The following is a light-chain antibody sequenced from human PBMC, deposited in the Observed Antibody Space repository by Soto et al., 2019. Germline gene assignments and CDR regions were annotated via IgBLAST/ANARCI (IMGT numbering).Light chain of an antibody. V-gene: IGKV1-5*03. Sequence: DIQMTQSPSSLSASVEDRVIITCRASQSISNHLNWYQQKPGKAPKLLIYETSSLESGVPSRFGGSGSGTEFTLTISSLQPDDFAIYYCQQYNSYSWTFGQGTKVDIK. CDR1: QSISNH. CDR2: ETS. CDR3: QQYNSYSWT. J-gene: IGKJ1*01.